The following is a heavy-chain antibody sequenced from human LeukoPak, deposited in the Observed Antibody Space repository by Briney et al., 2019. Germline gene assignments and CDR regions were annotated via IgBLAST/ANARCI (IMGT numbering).Heavy chain of an antibody. Sequence: ASVNVSFKASGYTFTGYYIHWVRQAPGQGLEWMGWINPNTGGTTFAERFQGRVTMTRDTSVSTAYMELSRVRSDDTAVYYCARSPVYSYDTTDPYDGLYNWFDPWGQGTLVTVSS. CDR1: GYTFTGYY. CDR3: ARSPVYSYDTTDPYDGLYNWFDP. V-gene: IGHV1-2*02. J-gene: IGHJ5*02. D-gene: IGHD3-22*01. CDR2: INPNTGGT.